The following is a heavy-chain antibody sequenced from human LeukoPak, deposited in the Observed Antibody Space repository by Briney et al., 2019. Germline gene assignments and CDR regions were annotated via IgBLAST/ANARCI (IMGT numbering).Heavy chain of an antibody. D-gene: IGHD3-16*01. Sequence: PGGSLRLSCTASGFSFSTYWMTWVRQAPGKGQEWVANMNADGSEKRYLDSVKGRFTISRDNARNSVYLQMNSLRVEDTATNYCTKGGHLDYWGQGTVVTVSS. CDR3: TKGGHLDY. CDR1: GFSFSTYW. J-gene: IGHJ4*02. V-gene: IGHV3-7*01. CDR2: MNADGSEK.